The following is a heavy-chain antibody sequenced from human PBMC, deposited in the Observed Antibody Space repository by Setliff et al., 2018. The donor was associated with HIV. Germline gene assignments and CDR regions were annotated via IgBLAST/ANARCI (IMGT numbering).Heavy chain of an antibody. D-gene: IGHD3-9*01. J-gene: IGHJ4*02. V-gene: IGHV1-46*01. CDR3: AGSILTGYYTFGADY. Sequence: GASVKVSCKPSGYSFTNHYMHWVRQAPGQGLEWMGIINPAGNPTSYAQKFQGRVTMTRDTSTTTVYMELSSLRSEDTALYYCAGSILTGYYTFGADYWGQGTLVTVSS. CDR1: GYSFTNHY. CDR2: INPAGNPT.